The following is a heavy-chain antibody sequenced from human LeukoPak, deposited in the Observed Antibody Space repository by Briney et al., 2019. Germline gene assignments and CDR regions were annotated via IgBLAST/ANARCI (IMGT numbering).Heavy chain of an antibody. V-gene: IGHV4-61*02. J-gene: IGHJ4*02. CDR2: TNPSGST. CDR3: AGVRATPGTFYFDF. CDR1: GGSINSGSYY. D-gene: IGHD6-13*01. Sequence: SETLSLTCTVSGGSINSGSYYWNWVRQPAGKGLEWIGLTNPSGSTNYNPSLKSRLTISIDTSKNQFSLELSSVTAADTAMYYCAGVRATPGTFYFDFWGQGILLTVSS.